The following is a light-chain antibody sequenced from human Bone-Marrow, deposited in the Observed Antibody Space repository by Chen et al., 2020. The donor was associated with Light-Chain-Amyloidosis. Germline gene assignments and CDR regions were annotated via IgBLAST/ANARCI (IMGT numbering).Light chain of an antibody. CDR1: ESITTY. V-gene: IGKV1-39*01. CDR2: GSS. J-gene: IGKJ2*01. CDR3: QQSYSNPRT. Sequence: DIQMTQSPPSLSASVGARVTMSCRASESITTYLNWYQQRPGKAPRLLIFGSSSLQGGVPPRFSGSGSATDFTLTIENLQPEDAATYCCQQSYSNPRTFGRGTKV.